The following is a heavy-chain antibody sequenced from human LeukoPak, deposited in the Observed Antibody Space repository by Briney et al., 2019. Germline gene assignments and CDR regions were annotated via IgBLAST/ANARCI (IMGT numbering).Heavy chain of an antibody. J-gene: IGHJ4*02. V-gene: IGHV3-33*01. CDR2: IWYDGSNK. CDR1: GFTFSSYG. Sequence: GGSLRLSCAASGFTFSSYGMHWVRQAPGKGLEWVAVIWYDGSNKYYADSVKGRFTISRDNSKNTLYLQMNSPRAEDTAVYYCARGRVYSYDLDYWGQGTLVTVSS. D-gene: IGHD5-18*01. CDR3: ARGRVYSYDLDY.